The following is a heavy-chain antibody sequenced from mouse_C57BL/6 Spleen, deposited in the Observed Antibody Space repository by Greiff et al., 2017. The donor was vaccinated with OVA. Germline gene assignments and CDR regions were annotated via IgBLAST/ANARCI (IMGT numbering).Heavy chain of an antibody. D-gene: IGHD2-3*01. J-gene: IGHJ2*01. V-gene: IGHV3-6*01. CDR3: AREGEDWDGYYFDY. CDR1: GFSITSGYY. Sequence: ESGPGLVKPSQSLSLTCSVTGFSITSGYYWNWIRQFPGNKLEWMGYISYDGSTNYTPTLKNRISITRDTSKNQFCLKMNSVTTEDTATYYCAREGEDWDGYYFDYWGQGTTLTVAS. CDR2: ISYDGST.